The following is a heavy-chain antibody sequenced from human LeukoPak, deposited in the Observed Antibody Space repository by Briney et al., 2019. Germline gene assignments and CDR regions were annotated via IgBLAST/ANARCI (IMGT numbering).Heavy chain of an antibody. V-gene: IGHV3-21*01. Sequence: GGSLRLSCAASGFSFSSCATEWVRQTPGKGLEWVSSISTSSSHIYYADSVRGRFTISRDDAKNSLYLQMNSLRAEDTAVYYCARDDGVITLDYWGQGTLVTVSS. D-gene: IGHD3-22*01. CDR3: ARDDGVITLDY. J-gene: IGHJ4*02. CDR1: GFSFSSCA. CDR2: ISTSSSHI.